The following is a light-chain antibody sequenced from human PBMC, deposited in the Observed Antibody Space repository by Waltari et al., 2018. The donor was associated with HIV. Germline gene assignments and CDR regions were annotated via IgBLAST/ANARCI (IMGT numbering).Light chain of an antibody. CDR3: QSYDSSLSDLL. V-gene: IGLV1-40*01. Sequence: QSVLTQPPSVSGAPGQRVTIPCTGSSSHLRAVYALHWYQHLPGKAPKLLISGNNNRPSGVPDRFSGSKSGTSTSLAITGLQAEDEADYYCQSYDSSLSDLLFGGGTKLTVL. CDR2: GNN. CDR1: SSHLRAVYA. J-gene: IGLJ3*02.